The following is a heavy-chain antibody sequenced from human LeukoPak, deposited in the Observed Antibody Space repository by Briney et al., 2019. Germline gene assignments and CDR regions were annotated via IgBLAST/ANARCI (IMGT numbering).Heavy chain of an antibody. CDR3: ARDHYDFWSGYYIFDY. V-gene: IGHV3-48*01. J-gene: IGHJ4*02. CDR1: GFTFSSYT. Sequence: GGSLRLSXAASGFTFSSYTMNWVRQAPGKGLEWVSYISSSSSTIYYADSAKGRFTISRDNAKNSLYLQMNSLRAEDTAVYYCARDHYDFWSGYYIFDYWGQGTLVTVSS. D-gene: IGHD3-3*01. CDR2: ISSSSSTI.